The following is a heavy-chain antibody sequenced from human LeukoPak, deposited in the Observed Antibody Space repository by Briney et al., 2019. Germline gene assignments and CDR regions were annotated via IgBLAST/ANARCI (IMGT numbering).Heavy chain of an antibody. CDR3: ARALEYYYGSGSPSRVYYYYGMDV. CDR1: GFTFSSYA. Sequence: GGSLRLSCAASGFTFSSYAMHWVRQAPGKGLEWVAVISYDGSNKYYADSVKGRFTISRDNSKNTLYLQMNSLRAEDTAVYYCARALEYYYGSGSPSRVYYYYGMDVWGQGTTVTVSS. V-gene: IGHV3-30-3*01. J-gene: IGHJ6*02. CDR2: ISYDGSNK. D-gene: IGHD3-10*01.